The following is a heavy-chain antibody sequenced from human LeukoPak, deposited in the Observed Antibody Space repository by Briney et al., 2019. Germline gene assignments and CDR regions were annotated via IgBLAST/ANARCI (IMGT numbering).Heavy chain of an antibody. CDR2: MNPNSGNT. J-gene: IGHJ4*02. CDR3: ARGPIFGSGSYFDD. CDR1: GYTFTSHD. V-gene: IGHV1-8*01. D-gene: IGHD3-10*01. Sequence: GASVKVSCKASGYTFTSHDINWVRQASGQGLEWMGWMNPNSGNTGYAQKFQGRVTMTRSTSISTAYMELSSLRSEDTAVYYCARGPIFGSGSYFDDWDQGTLVTVSS.